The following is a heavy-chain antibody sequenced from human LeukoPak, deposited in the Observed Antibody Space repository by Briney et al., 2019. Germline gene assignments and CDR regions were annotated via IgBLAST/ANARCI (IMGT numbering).Heavy chain of an antibody. CDR1: GFTYNNYG. Sequence: GGSLRLSCAASGFTYNNYGMHWVRQAPGKGLEWVTFISYDGSDKSYADSVKGRFITSRDNSKKTLYVQMNSLTTDDTAVYYCVKDVSTGWSFDSWGQGTLVTVSS. CDR2: ISYDGSDK. CDR3: VKDVSTGWSFDS. V-gene: IGHV3-30*02. J-gene: IGHJ4*02. D-gene: IGHD6-19*01.